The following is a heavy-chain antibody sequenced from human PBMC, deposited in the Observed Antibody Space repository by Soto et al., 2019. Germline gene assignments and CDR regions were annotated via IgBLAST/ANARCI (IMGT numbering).Heavy chain of an antibody. CDR2: IYYSGST. D-gene: IGHD3-16*01. CDR3: ARTSSYMITFGGVLPNQNWFDP. Sequence: TSETLSLTCTVSGGSISSGGYYWSWIRQHPGKGLEWIGYIYYSGSTYYNPSLKSRVTISVDTSKNHFSLKLSSVTAADTAVYYCARTSSYMITFGGVLPNQNWFDPWGQGTLVTVS. J-gene: IGHJ5*02. CDR1: GGSISSGGYY. V-gene: IGHV4-31*03.